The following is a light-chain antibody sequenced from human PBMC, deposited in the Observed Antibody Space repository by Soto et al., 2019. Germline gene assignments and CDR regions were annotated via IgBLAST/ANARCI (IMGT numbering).Light chain of an antibody. V-gene: IGKV3-15*01. J-gene: IGKJ5*01. CDR3: QQYTNWPPNT. Sequence: EILMMQSPDTLSVSPGESATLSCRASQRVYSNLAWYQQRPGQAPRLLIYGASTRATGVPARFSGRGSGTEFTLTISSLQSEDFAVYYCQQYTNWPPNTFGQGTRLE. CDR1: QRVYSN. CDR2: GAS.